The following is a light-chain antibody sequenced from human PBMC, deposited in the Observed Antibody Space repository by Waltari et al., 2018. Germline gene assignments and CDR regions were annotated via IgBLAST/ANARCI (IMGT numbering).Light chain of an antibody. CDR2: EVS. V-gene: IGLV2-14*01. CDR3: SSYTTSSAPGV. J-gene: IGLJ1*01. Sequence: QSALTQPASVSGSPGQSITISCSGTDSDVGAYEFVSWYQQHPGKAPHLIIYEVSNRPSGSSNRFSASKSGNTASLTISGLQAEDEADYYCSSYTTSSAPGVFGTGTRVTVL. CDR1: DSDVGAYEF.